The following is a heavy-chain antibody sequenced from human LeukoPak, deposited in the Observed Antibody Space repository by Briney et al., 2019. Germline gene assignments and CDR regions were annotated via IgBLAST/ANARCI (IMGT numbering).Heavy chain of an antibody. CDR2: IKPDGWAK. J-gene: IGHJ4*02. CDR1: GFTFSSCW. CDR3: ARGPSVDALYEY. V-gene: IGHV3-7*01. Sequence: GGSLRLSCAASGFTFSSCWMSWVRQAPGKGLEWVANIKPDGWAKIYVDSVKDGFTISGDNAKNLLYMQMNSLRAEDTAVYYCARGPSVDALYEYWGQGIAVSVSS. D-gene: IGHD2-2*01.